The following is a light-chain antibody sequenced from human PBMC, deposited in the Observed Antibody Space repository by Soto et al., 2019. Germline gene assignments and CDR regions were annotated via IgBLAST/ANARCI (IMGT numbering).Light chain of an antibody. J-gene: IGKJ2*01. V-gene: IGKV3-11*01. CDR1: QSVRGY. Sequence: EIVLTQSPATLSLSPGERATLSCRASQSVRGYLAWYQQKLGQAPRLLIYDAYNRATGVPARFSGSGSGADFTLTISSLEPEDFATYYCQQYNSYSYTFGQGTKLEIK. CDR2: DAY. CDR3: QQYNSYSYT.